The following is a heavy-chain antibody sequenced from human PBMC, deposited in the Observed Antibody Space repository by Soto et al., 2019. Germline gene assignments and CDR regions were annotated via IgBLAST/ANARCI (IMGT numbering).Heavy chain of an antibody. J-gene: IGHJ4*02. CDR2: IIPIFGTA. V-gene: IGHV1-69*01. CDR1: GGTFSSYA. D-gene: IGHD3-10*01. CDR3: PRDFIGGNSARDY. Sequence: QVQLVQSGAQVKKPGSSVKVSCKASGGTFSSYAISWVRQAPGQGLEWMGGIIPIFGTANYAQKFQGRVAVTADESTSPGCMELSSLRSEDTAVYYCPRDFIGGNSARDYWGQGTLVTVSS.